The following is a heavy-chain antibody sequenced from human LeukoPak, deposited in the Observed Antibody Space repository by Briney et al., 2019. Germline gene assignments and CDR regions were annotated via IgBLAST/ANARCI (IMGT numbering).Heavy chain of an antibody. D-gene: IGHD5-12*01. CDR2: ISSSGSTI. CDR1: RFNFSSYE. V-gene: IGHV3-48*03. Sequence: QPGGSLSLSCAASRFNFSSYEMHCVRQSPGKGLEWVSYISSSGSTIYYADSVKRGFTIYRDNAKNSLYLQLNSLKADDTAINLFARDFRSGYDRIDYWGQGTLVTVSS. CDR3: ARDFRSGYDRIDY. J-gene: IGHJ4*02.